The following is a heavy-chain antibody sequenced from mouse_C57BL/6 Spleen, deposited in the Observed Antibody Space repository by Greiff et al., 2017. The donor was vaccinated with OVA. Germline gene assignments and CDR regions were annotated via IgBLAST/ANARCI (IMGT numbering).Heavy chain of an antibody. CDR1: GYTFTSYW. V-gene: IGHV1-55*01. CDR2: IYPGSGST. Sequence: QVQLQQPGAELVKPGASVKMSCKASGYTFTSYWITWVKQRPGQGLEWIGDIYPGSGSTNYNEKFKSKATLTVDTSSSTAYMQLSSLTSEDSAVYYCARRRYYGSSGYFDVWGTGTTVTVSS. CDR3: ARRRYYGSSGYFDV. J-gene: IGHJ1*03. D-gene: IGHD1-1*01.